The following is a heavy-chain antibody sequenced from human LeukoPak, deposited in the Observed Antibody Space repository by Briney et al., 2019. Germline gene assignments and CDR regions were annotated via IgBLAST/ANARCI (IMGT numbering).Heavy chain of an antibody. Sequence: PGGSLRLSCSASGFTFTSSAMHWVRQAPGKGLEYLSGVSSNGVNTYYADSEKGRFTISRDNSKNTLYLQMSSLRAEDTAVYYCVKGSKYSNGWLDYWGQGTLVTVSS. CDR3: VKGSKYSNGWLDY. CDR1: GFTFTSSA. J-gene: IGHJ4*02. D-gene: IGHD6-19*01. V-gene: IGHV3-64D*06. CDR2: VSSNGVNT.